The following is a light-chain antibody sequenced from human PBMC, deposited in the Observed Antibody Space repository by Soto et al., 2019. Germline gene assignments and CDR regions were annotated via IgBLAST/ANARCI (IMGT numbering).Light chain of an antibody. CDR3: QQRNNWPTIT. CDR1: QSVSNNY. J-gene: IGKJ5*01. V-gene: IGKV3D-20*02. Sequence: ELVWTQSPGTLSLSQGERATLSCRTSQSVSNNYLAWYQQKPCQAPRLLIYGASRRATGIPDRFSGSGSGTDFTLTISSLEPEDCAVYYCQQRNNWPTITLGQGTRLEI. CDR2: GAS.